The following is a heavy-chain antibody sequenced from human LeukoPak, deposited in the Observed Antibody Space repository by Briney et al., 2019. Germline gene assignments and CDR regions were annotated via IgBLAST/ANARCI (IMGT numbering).Heavy chain of an antibody. Sequence: GGSLRLSCTCYEFAVSANYMSWVRQAPGKGLEWVSFIHPDGATSYAESVKGRFIISRDNSNNTLYLRINSLRVEDTAVYYCTKATFDHWGQGTMVVVSS. CDR1: EFAVSANY. D-gene: IGHD5-12*01. CDR2: IHPDGAT. V-gene: IGHV3-53*01. CDR3: TKATFDH. J-gene: IGHJ3*01.